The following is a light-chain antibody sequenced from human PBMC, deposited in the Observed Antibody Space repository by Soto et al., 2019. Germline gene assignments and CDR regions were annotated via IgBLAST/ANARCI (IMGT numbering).Light chain of an antibody. CDR1: QSISSN. V-gene: IGKV3-15*01. CDR2: GAS. CDR3: QHYNNWPLT. J-gene: IGKJ4*01. Sequence: EIVMTQSPATLSVSLGEEATLTCRPSQSISSNLAWYQQRPGQAPRLLMHGASSRATGVPGRFSGSGSGTEFTLTISSLQSEDSAVYYCQHYNNWPLTFGGGTKVEIK.